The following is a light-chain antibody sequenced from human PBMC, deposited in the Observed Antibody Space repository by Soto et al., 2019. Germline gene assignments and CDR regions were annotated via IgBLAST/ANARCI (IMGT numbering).Light chain of an antibody. J-gene: IGKJ1*01. CDR3: QQYYSHPPT. CDR1: QSLLYSSNNKNY. V-gene: IGKV4-1*01. CDR2: WAS. Sequence: DIVMTQSPDSLAVSLGERATINCKSSQSLLYSSNNKNYLTWYQQKPGQPPKMIIYWASSRKSGVPDRFSGSGSGTDFTLTISSLQAEDVAVYYCQQYYSHPPTFGQATKVEVK.